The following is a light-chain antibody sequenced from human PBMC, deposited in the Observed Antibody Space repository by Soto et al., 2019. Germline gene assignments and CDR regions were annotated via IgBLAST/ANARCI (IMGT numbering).Light chain of an antibody. V-gene: IGLV2-14*03. CDR3: SSYTVTNNGVL. CDR2: DVT. CDR1: SSDVGGYNY. J-gene: IGLJ2*01. Sequence: QSALTQPASVSGSPGQSITISCTGTSSDVGGYNYVSWYQQYPGKAPKVMIYDVTDRPSGVSNRFSASKSGNTASLTISGLQAEDEADYYCSSYTVTNNGVLFGGGTKLTVL.